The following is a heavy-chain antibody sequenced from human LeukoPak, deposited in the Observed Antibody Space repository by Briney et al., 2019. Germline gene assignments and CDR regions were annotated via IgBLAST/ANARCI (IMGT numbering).Heavy chain of an antibody. CDR2: ISYDGSNK. CDR1: GFTFSSYA. V-gene: IGHV3-30-3*01. Sequence: PGGSLRLSCAASGFTFSSYAMHWVRQAPGKGLEWVAVISYDGSNKYYAGSVKGRFTISRDNSKDTLYLQMNSLRAEDTAVYYCAREGSSGWYAYYFDYWGQGTLVTVSS. J-gene: IGHJ4*02. D-gene: IGHD6-19*01. CDR3: AREGSSGWYAYYFDY.